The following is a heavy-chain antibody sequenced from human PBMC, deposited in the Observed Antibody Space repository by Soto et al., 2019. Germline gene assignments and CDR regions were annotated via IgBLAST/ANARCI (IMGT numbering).Heavy chain of an antibody. CDR1: GGSISSGDYY. J-gene: IGHJ6*03. V-gene: IGHV4-30-4*01. Sequence: SETLSLTCTVSGGSISSGDYYWSWIRQPPGKGLEWIGYINHSGSTYYNPSLKSRVTISVDTSKNQFSLKLSSVTAADTAVYYCARQKVGPRGSGSYYYYYYMDVWGKGTTVTVSS. D-gene: IGHD3-10*01. CDR3: ARQKVGPRGSGSYYYYYYMDV. CDR2: INHSGST.